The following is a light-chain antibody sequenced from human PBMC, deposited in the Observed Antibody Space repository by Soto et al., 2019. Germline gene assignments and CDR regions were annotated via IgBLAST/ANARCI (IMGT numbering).Light chain of an antibody. J-gene: IGLJ1*01. CDR2: DSN. V-gene: IGLV1-51*01. CDR1: NSNVGNNY. CDR3: GTWDSTLTAYV. Sequence: QSVLTQPPSVSAAPGQGGTISCSGSNSNVGNNYISWFQQLPGTAPKLLIYDSNKRPSGIPDRFSGSKSGTSATLAITGLQTGDEADYYCGTWDSTLTAYVFGTGTKVTVL.